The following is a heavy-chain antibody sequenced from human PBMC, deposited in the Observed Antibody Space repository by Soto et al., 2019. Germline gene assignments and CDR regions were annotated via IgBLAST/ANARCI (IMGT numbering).Heavy chain of an antibody. J-gene: IGHJ3*02. CDR3: FISFPDATID. D-gene: IGHD3-10*01. CDR1: HESLGRSA. Sequence: TVHHESLGRSAGSWAGHCPGKGLEWIGYIYHSATINYTPSLKSRATISVDTSKNQFSLKLSSVTAADTAVYYCFISFPDATID. V-gene: IGHV4-59*01. CDR2: IYHSATI.